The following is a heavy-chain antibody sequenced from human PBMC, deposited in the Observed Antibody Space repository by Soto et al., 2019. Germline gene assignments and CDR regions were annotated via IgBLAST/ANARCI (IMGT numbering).Heavy chain of an antibody. CDR3: ARFVGTTWTYYFDY. Sequence: PSETLSLTCFVSGGSISSYYWSWIRQPPGKGLEWIGYIYYSGSTNYNPSLKSRVTISVDTSKNQFSLKLSSVTAADTAVYYCARFVGTTWTYYFDYRGKGTLVTVSX. V-gene: IGHV4-59*01. CDR1: GGSISSYY. CDR2: IYYSGST. D-gene: IGHD4-4*01. J-gene: IGHJ4*02.